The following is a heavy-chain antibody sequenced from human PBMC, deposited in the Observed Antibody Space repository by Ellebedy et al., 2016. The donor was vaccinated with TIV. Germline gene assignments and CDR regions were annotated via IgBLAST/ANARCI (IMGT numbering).Heavy chain of an antibody. V-gene: IGHV1-46*01. J-gene: IGHJ4*02. CDR3: ARGGEMATPPGENYFDY. D-gene: IGHD5-24*01. Sequence: AASVKVSCKASGYTFTSYYMHWVRQAPGQGLEWMGIINPSGGSTSYAQKFQGRVTMTRDTSTSTVYMELSSLRSEDTAVYYCARGGEMATPPGENYFDYWGQGTLVTVSS. CDR1: GYTFTSYY. CDR2: INPSGGST.